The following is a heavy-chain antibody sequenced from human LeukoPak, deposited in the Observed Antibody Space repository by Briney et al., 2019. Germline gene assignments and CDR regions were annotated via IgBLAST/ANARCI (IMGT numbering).Heavy chain of an antibody. CDR2: TYYRSKWSN. V-gene: IGHV6-1*01. CDR3: ARGIADSTGYYYVDY. CDR1: GDSVSSNSAT. J-gene: IGHJ4*02. Sequence: SQTLSLTCGISGDSVSSNSATWNWIRQSPSRGLEWLGRTYYRSKWSNDYAVSVKSRITINPDTSKNQLSLQLNSVTPEDTAVYYCARGIADSTGYYYVDYWGQGTLVTVSS. D-gene: IGHD3-22*01.